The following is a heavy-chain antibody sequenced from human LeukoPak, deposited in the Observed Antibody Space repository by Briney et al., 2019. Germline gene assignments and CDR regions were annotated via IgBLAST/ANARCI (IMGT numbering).Heavy chain of an antibody. J-gene: IGHJ5*02. CDR1: GGAISSYY. V-gene: IGHV4-4*07. CDR3: ARDGGGDYDFWSDENWFDP. D-gene: IGHD3-3*01. CDR2: IYTSGGT. Sequence: SETLSLTCTVSGGAISSYYWSWIRQPAGKGLEWILRIYTSGGTNYNPSLKSRVTMSVDTSKNKFSLKLRSVTAADTAVYYCARDGGGDYDFWSDENWFDPWGQGTLVTVSS.